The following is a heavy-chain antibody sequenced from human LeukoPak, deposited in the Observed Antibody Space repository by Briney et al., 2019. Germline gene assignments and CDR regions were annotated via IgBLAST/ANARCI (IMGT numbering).Heavy chain of an antibody. D-gene: IGHD4/OR15-4a*01. CDR1: GFTFSSYA. CDR2: ISGSATST. Sequence: GGSLRLSCAASGFTFSSYAMSWVRQAPGKGLEWVSAISGSATSTYYADSVKGRFTISRDSAKNSLYLQMNSLRAEDTAIYYCARVGYGGNYPTYYYYMDVWGKGTTVTVSS. CDR3: ARVGYGGNYPTYYYYMDV. V-gene: IGHV3-23*01. J-gene: IGHJ6*03.